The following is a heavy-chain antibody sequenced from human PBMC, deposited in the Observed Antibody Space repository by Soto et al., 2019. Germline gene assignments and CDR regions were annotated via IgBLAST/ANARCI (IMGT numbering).Heavy chain of an antibody. CDR1: QFTFSSYW. J-gene: IGHJ4*02. CDR3: AKDQGSSWYEIDY. V-gene: IGHV3-7*05. Sequence: HPGGSLRLSCAVSQFTFSSYWMSWVRQAPGKGQEWVANIKEDGSEKYYVDSMKGRFTISRDNSKNTLYLQMNSLRAEDTAVYYCAKDQGSSWYEIDYWGQGTLVTV. D-gene: IGHD6-13*01. CDR2: IKEDGSEK.